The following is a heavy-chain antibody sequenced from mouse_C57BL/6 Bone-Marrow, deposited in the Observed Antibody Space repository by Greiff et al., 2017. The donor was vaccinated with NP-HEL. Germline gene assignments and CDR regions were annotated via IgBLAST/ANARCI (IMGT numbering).Heavy chain of an antibody. CDR3: TTGTGYAMDY. CDR1: GFNIKDDY. Sequence: VQLQQSGAELVRPGASDKLSCTASGFNIKDDYMHWVKQRPEQGLEWIGWIDPENGDTEYASKFQGKATITADTSSNTAYLQLSSLTSEDTAVYYCTTGTGYAMDYWGQGTSVTVSS. CDR2: IDPENGDT. J-gene: IGHJ4*01. D-gene: IGHD4-1*01. V-gene: IGHV14-4*01.